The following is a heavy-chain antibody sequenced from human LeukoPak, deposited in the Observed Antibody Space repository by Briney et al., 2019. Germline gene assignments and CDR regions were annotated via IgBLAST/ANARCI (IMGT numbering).Heavy chain of an antibody. CDR2: IDHSGST. D-gene: IGHD4/OR15-4a*01. V-gene: IGHV4-61*01. CDR1: GDSISSLYYY. CDR3: ARDKYGAIEY. J-gene: IGHJ4*02. Sequence: SETLSLTCTVSGDSISSLYYYWTWIRQTPRKGLEWIGYIDHSGSTNYNPTLKSRVTISGDTSKNQFSLRLRSVTAADTAVYYCARDKYGAIEYWGQGTQVTVSS.